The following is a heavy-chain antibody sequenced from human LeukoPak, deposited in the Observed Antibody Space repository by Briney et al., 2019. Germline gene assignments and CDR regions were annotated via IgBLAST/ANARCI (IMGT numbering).Heavy chain of an antibody. Sequence: GGSLRLSCAASGFTVSSNYMSWVRQAPGKGLEWVSVIYSGGSTYYADSVKGRFTISRDNSKNTPYLQMNSLRAEDTAVYYCARDGNSYGYGESYYYYYGMDVWGQGTTVTVSS. CDR2: IYSGGST. CDR1: GFTVSSNY. D-gene: IGHD5-18*01. CDR3: ARDGNSYGYGESYYYYYGMDV. V-gene: IGHV3-53*01. J-gene: IGHJ6*02.